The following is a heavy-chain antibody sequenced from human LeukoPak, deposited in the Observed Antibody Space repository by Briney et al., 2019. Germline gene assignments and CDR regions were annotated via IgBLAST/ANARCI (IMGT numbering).Heavy chain of an antibody. D-gene: IGHD2-2*01. CDR1: GFTFSSFS. Sequence: QTGGSLRLSCPASGFTFSSFSMSWVRQAPGKGLEWVSAISGSGGDTHYADSVKGRFTISRDNSKNTLHLQMNSLRAEDTAVYYCAKCRTTCYANGFDFWGQGTKVTVSS. CDR2: ISGSGGDT. CDR3: AKCRTTCYANGFDF. V-gene: IGHV3-23*01. J-gene: IGHJ3*01.